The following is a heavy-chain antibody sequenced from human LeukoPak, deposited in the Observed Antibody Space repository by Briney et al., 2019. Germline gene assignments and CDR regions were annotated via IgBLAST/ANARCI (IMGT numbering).Heavy chain of an antibody. D-gene: IGHD3-9*01. J-gene: IGHJ4*02. CDR2: ISYDGSNK. V-gene: IGHV3-30-3*01. CDR3: ARPSTYYDILTGSFDY. Sequence: GRSLRLSCAASGFTFSSYAMHWVRQAPGKGLEWVAVISYDGSNKYYADSVKGRFTISRDNSKNTLYLQMNSLRAEDTAVYYCARPSTYYDILTGSFDYWGQGTLVTVSS. CDR1: GFTFSSYA.